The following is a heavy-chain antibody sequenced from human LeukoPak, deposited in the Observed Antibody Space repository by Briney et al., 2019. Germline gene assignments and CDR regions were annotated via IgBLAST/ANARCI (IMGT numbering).Heavy chain of an antibody. V-gene: IGHV1-69*13. Sequence: SVKVSCKASGGTFSSYAISWVRQAPGQGLEWMGGIIPIFGTANFAQKFQGRVTITADESTSTAYMELSSLRSEDTAVYYCASERLGYCSGGSCSKRAYGMDVWGKGTTVTVSS. J-gene: IGHJ6*04. CDR1: GGTFSSYA. CDR2: IIPIFGTA. D-gene: IGHD2-15*01. CDR3: ASERLGYCSGGSCSKRAYGMDV.